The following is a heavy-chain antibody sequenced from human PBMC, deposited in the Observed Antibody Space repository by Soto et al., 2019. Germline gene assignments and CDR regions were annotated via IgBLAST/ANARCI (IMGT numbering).Heavy chain of an antibody. CDR3: ARVQTVTYDFDY. D-gene: IGHD4-17*01. V-gene: IGHV4-31*03. CDR1: GGSISSGGYY. J-gene: IGHJ4*02. Sequence: SETLSLTCTVSGGSISSGGYYWSWIRQHPGKGLEWIGYIYYSGSTYYNPSLKSRVTISVDTSKNQFSLKLSSVTAADTAVYYCARVQTVTYDFDYWGQGTLVTVSS. CDR2: IYYSGST.